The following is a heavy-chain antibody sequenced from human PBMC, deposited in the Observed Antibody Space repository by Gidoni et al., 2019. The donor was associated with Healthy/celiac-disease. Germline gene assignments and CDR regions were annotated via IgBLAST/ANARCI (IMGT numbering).Heavy chain of an antibody. CDR3: ARAWYSSGWYWDY. D-gene: IGHD6-19*01. V-gene: IGHV4-59*01. Sequence: QVQLQESGPGLVKPSETLSLTCTVSGGSISSYYWSWIRPPPGKGLEWIGYIYYSGSTNYNPSLKSRVTISVDTSKNQFSLKLSSVTAADTAVYYCARAWYSSGWYWDYWGQGTLVTVSS. CDR1: GGSISSYY. CDR2: IYYSGST. J-gene: IGHJ4*02.